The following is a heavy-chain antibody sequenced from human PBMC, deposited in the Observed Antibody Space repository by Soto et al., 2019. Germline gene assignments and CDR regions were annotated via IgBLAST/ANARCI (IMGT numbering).Heavy chain of an antibody. CDR1: GFTFSSYG. Sequence: GGSLRLSCAASGFTFSSYGMHWVRQAPGKGLEWVAVISYDGSNKYYADSVKGRFTISRDNSKNTLNLQMNSLGAEDTAVYYCAKDGSPGRNPSGDSIAVAGTGELPVSRYFDYWGQGTLVTVSS. CDR2: ISYDGSNK. J-gene: IGHJ4*02. D-gene: IGHD6-19*01. V-gene: IGHV3-30*18. CDR3: AKDGSPGRNPSGDSIAVAGTGELPVSRYFDY.